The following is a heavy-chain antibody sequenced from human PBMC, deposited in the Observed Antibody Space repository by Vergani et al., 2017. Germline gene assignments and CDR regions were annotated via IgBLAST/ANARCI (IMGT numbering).Heavy chain of an antibody. CDR1: GFTFSSYG. Sequence: QVQLVESGGGVVQPGRSLRLSCAASGFTFSSYGMHWVRQAPGKGLEWVAVISYDGSNKYYADSVKGRFTISRDNSKNTLYLQMNSLRAEDTAVYYCAARGITIFGVVTTGDYWGQGILVTVSS. CDR2: ISYDGSNK. V-gene: IGHV3-30*03. J-gene: IGHJ4*02. CDR3: AARGITIFGVVTTGDY. D-gene: IGHD3-3*01.